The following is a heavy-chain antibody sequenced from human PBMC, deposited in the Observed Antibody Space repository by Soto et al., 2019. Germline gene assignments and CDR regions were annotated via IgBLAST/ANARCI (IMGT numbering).Heavy chain of an antibody. CDR2: ISYDGSNK. V-gene: IGHV3-30-3*01. Sequence: SLRLSCAASGFTFSSYAMHWVRQAPGKGLEWVAVISYDGSNKYYADSVKGRFTFSRDNSKNTLYLQMNSLRAEDTAVYYCASPGYSYGSWGQGTLVTVSS. CDR1: GFTFSSYA. J-gene: IGHJ5*02. CDR3: ASPGYSYGS. D-gene: IGHD5-18*01.